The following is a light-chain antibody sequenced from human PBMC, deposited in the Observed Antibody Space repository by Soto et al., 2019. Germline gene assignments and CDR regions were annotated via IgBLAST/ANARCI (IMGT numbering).Light chain of an antibody. CDR2: AAS. V-gene: IGKV1-6*01. J-gene: IGKJ1*01. CDR3: LQDYGDSWT. CDR1: RDVGSD. Sequence: QMTQSPSSLSASVGEKIIITCQASRDVGSDVSWYQQKQGQAPNLLIYAASNLYTGVPSRFSGSRSGTEGTFTISSLKKEDGSSYYCLQDYGDSWTFGQGTKVDIK.